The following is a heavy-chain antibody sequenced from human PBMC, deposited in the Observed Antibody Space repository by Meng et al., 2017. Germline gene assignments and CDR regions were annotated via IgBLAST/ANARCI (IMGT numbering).Heavy chain of an antibody. J-gene: IGHJ4*02. CDR1: GYTFTSYD. D-gene: IGHD3-22*01. Sequence: ASVKVSCKASGYTFTSYDINWVRQATGQGLEWMGWMNPNSGNTGYAQKFQGRVTITRNTSISTAYMELSSLRSEDTAVYYCARVYRYDSSGYYREYFDYWGQGTRVTCSS. CDR3: ARVYRYDSSGYYREYFDY. CDR2: MNPNSGNT. V-gene: IGHV1-8*03.